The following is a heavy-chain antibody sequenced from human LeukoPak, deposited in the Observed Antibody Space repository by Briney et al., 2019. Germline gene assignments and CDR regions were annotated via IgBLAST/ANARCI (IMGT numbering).Heavy chain of an antibody. J-gene: IGHJ4*02. V-gene: IGHV4-61*02. CDR2: IYTSGST. Sequence: PSETLSLTCTVSGGSISSGSYYWSWIRQPAGKGLEWIGRIYTSGSTNYNPSLKSRVTISVGTSKNQFSLKLSSVTAADTAVYYCARDEGLRFPFWDYWGQGTLVTVSS. CDR3: ARDEGLRFPFWDY. D-gene: IGHD5-12*01. CDR1: GGSISSGSYY.